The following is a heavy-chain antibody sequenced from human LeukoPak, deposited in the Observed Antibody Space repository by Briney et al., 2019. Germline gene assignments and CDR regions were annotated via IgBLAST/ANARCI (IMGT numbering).Heavy chain of an antibody. V-gene: IGHV3-11*01. D-gene: IGHD6-13*01. CDR1: GFTFSDYY. CDR2: ISNSGSTI. CDR3: ARAHSSSWYREYFQH. Sequence: PGGSLRLSCAASGFTFSDYYMSWIRQAPGKGLEWVSYISNSGSTIYYADSVKGRFTISRDNAKNSLYLRMNSLRAEDTAVYYCARAHSSSWYREYFQHWGQGTLVTVSS. J-gene: IGHJ1*01.